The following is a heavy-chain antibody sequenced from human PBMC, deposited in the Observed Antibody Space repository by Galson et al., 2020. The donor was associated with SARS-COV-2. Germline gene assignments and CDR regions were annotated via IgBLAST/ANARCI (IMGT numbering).Heavy chain of an antibody. CDR1: GFTFSSYS. V-gene: IGHV3-48*01. J-gene: IGHJ4*02. D-gene: IGHD3-22*01. Sequence: GVLRLSCAASGFTFSSYSMNWVRQAPGKGLEWVSYISSSSTIYYADSVKGRFTISRDNAKNSLYLQMNSLRGEDTAVYYCARDPRYYYDSSGYYPFDYWGQGTLVTVSS. CDR2: ISSSSTI. CDR3: ARDPRYYYDSSGYYPFDY.